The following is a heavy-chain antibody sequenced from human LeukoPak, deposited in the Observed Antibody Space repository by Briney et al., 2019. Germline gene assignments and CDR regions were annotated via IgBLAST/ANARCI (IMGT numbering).Heavy chain of an antibody. D-gene: IGHD3-10*01. CDR2: ISSSSSYI. Sequence: AGGSLRLSCAASGFTFSSYSMNWVRQAPGKGLEWVSSISSSSSYIYYADSVKGRFTISRDNAKNTLYLQMNSLRAEDTAVYYCAKDRGAVLLSGTMDYWGQGTVVTVSP. CDR1: GFTFSSYS. J-gene: IGHJ4*02. CDR3: AKDRGAVLLSGTMDY. V-gene: IGHV3-21*04.